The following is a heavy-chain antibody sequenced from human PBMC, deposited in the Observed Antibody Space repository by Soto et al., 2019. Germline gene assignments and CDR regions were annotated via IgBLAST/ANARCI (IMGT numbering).Heavy chain of an antibody. J-gene: IGHJ6*02. CDR1: GYTFTSYG. V-gene: IGHV1-18*01. D-gene: IGHD2-15*01. CDR2: INVYNGNT. CDR3: ARGGGSHPFYYYYYYGMDV. Sequence: GASVKVSCKASGYTFTSYGISWVRQAPGQGLEWMGWINVYNGNTNYAQKLQGRVTMTTDTSTSTAYLDLRSLRSDDTAVYYCARGGGSHPFYYYYYYGMDVWGQGTTVTVSS.